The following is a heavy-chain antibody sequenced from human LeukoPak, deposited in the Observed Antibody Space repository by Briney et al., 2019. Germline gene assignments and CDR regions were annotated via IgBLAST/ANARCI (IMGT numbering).Heavy chain of an antibody. D-gene: IGHD2-15*01. CDR2: FYYSGSD. CDR3: VRGYCSGATCYHFDY. Sequence: SETLSLTCTVSGASITNYYWNWIRQPPGKGLDGIGYFYYSGSDNYNPSLKSRITISVDTSKNQFSLKLSSVTAADTAVYYCVRGYCSGATCYHFDYWGQGTLVTVSS. CDR1: GASITNYY. V-gene: IGHV4-59*01. J-gene: IGHJ4*02.